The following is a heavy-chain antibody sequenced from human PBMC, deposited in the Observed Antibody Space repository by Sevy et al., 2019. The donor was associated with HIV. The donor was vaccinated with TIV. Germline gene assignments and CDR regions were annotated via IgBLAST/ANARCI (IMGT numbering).Heavy chain of an antibody. CDR3: ARGANNLYN. Sequence: GGSLRLSCAASRFTFGRDWMTWVRQAPGKGLEWVAKIKADGSETYSVDSVKGRFSISRDNAKNALYLQMNSLRAEDTAVYYCARGANNLYNWGQGTLVTVSS. CDR1: RFTFGRDW. J-gene: IGHJ4*02. CDR2: IKADGSET. D-gene: IGHD3-10*01. V-gene: IGHV3-7*01.